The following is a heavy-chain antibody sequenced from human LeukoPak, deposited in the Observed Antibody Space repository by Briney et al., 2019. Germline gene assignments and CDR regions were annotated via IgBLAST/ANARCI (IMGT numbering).Heavy chain of an antibody. CDR2: ISSSSSYI. D-gene: IGHD3-22*01. V-gene: IGHV3-21*01. CDR1: GFASSSYS. J-gene: IGHJ4*02. Sequence: GGSLRLSCAASGFASSSYSMNWVRQAPGKGLEWVSSISSSSSYIYYADSVKGRFTISRDNAKNSLYLQMNSLRAEDTAVYYCARESYDSSGFIWGQGTLVTVSS. CDR3: ARESYDSSGFI.